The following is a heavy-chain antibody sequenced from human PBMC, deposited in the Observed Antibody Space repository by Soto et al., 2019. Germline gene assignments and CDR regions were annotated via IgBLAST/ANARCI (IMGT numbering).Heavy chain of an antibody. CDR1: GGSISSGGYS. CDR3: ARDNRSGYYFDY. Sequence: QLQLQESGSGLEKPSQTLSLTCTVSGGSISSGGYSWNWIRQPPGKGLEWIGNIYQSGTTDYNPSLKSRVTISVDSSKNQFSLKLSSVTAADTAVYYCARDNRSGYYFDYWGQGTLVTVSS. D-gene: IGHD3-22*01. V-gene: IGHV4-30-2*01. CDR2: IYQSGTT. J-gene: IGHJ4*02.